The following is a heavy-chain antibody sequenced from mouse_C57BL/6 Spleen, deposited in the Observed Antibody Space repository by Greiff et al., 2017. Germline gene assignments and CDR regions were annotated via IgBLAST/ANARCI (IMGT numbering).Heavy chain of an antibody. CDR3: ARVYDYDLDY. Sequence: EVQLVESGGGLVKPGGSLKLSCAASGFTFSSYAMSWVRQTPEKRLEWVATISDGGSYTYYPDNVKGRFTISRDNAKNNLYLQMSHLKSEDTAMYYCARVYDYDLDYWGQGTTLTVSS. CDR2: ISDGGSYT. J-gene: IGHJ2*01. CDR1: GFTFSSYA. V-gene: IGHV5-4*01. D-gene: IGHD2-4*01.